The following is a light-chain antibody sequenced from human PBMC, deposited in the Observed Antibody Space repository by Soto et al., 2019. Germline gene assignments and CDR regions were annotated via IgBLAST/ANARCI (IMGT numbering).Light chain of an antibody. J-gene: IGKJ1*01. Sequence: DIQMTQSPATVSASVGDRVTITCRSSQTINYWLAWYQQRPGSAPKLLIYDVSTLQSGVPSRFSGSHSGTDFTLTISPLQPDDFATYYCQHYAFDSQTFGQGTKVEVK. V-gene: IGKV1-5*01. CDR1: QTINYW. CDR2: DVS. CDR3: QHYAFDSQT.